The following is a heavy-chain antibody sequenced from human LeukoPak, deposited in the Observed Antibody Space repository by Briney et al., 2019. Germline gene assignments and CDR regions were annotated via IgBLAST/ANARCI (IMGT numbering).Heavy chain of an antibody. J-gene: IGHJ4*02. D-gene: IGHD1-26*01. Sequence: PPGTLSLTCGVSGGSIDITNYWSWVRQAPGKGLEWIGEIAHDGTTNYNPSLRSRVAMSFDRANNQFSLGLTSVTAADTAVYYCTREDRPYCPFAYWGQGVLVTVSS. CDR3: TREDRPYCPFAY. V-gene: IGHV4-4*03. CDR2: IAHDGTT. CDR1: GGSIDITNY.